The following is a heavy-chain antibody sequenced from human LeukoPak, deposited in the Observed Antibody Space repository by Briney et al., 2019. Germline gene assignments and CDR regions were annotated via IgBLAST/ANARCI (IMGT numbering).Heavy chain of an antibody. V-gene: IGHV3-23*01. CDR3: AKGGSTVTTEDVVDY. J-gene: IGHJ4*02. Sequence: GGSLRLSCAASAFTFSRSAMSWVRQAPGKGLEWVSVVSGGGGITNYADSVKGRFTISRDNSNNTLSLQMNSLRVEDTAVYYCAKGGSTVTTEDVVDYWGQGTLVTVSS. CDR2: VSGGGGIT. CDR1: AFTFSRSA. D-gene: IGHD4-17*01.